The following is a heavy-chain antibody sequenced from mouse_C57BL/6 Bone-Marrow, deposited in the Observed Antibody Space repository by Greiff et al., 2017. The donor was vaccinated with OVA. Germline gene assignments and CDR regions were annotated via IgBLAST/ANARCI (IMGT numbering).Heavy chain of an antibody. J-gene: IGHJ3*01. V-gene: IGHV1-63*01. CDR2: IYPGGGYT. CDR1: GYTFTNYW. CDR3: ARGGGGFAY. Sequence: QVQLQQSGAELVRPGTSVKMSCKASGYTFTNYWIGWAKQRPGHGLEWIGDIYPGGGYTNYNEKFKGKATLTAEKSSSTAYMQLSSLTSEDSAVYFCARGGGGFAYWGQGTLVTVSA.